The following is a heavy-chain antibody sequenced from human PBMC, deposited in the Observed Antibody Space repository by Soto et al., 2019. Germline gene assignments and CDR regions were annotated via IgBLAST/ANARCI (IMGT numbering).Heavy chain of an antibody. Sequence: SETLSLTCAVYGGSFSGYYWSWIRQPPGKGLEWIGEINHSGSTNYNPSLKSRVTISVDTSKNQFSLKLSSVTAADTAVYYCARALRGYSYGYYYYYGMDVWGQGTTVTVSS. J-gene: IGHJ6*02. CDR3: ARALRGYSYGYYYYYGMDV. D-gene: IGHD5-18*01. V-gene: IGHV4-34*01. CDR1: GGSFSGYY. CDR2: INHSGST.